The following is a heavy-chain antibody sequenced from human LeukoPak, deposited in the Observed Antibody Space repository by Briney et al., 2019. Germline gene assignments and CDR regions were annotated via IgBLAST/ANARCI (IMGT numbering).Heavy chain of an antibody. CDR2: IYYSGST. Sequence: SETLSLTCTVSGGSISSYYWSWIRQPPGKGLEWIGYIYYSGSTNYNPSLKSRVTISVDTSKNQFSLKLSSVTAADTAVYYCARGPRLDYDFWSGYLDPWGQGTLVIVSS. D-gene: IGHD3-3*01. CDR3: ARGPRLDYDFWSGYLDP. CDR1: GGSISSYY. J-gene: IGHJ5*02. V-gene: IGHV4-59*01.